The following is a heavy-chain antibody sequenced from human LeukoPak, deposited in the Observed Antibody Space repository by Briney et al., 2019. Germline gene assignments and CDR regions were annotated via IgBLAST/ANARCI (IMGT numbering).Heavy chain of an antibody. Sequence: GGSLRLSCAASGFSFSSYGIHWVRQAPGKGLEWVAVISYDGSNRYYGDSVKGRFTISRDNSKNTLYLQMNSLRDEDTAVYYCVKDSYSGSAFYYMDVWGKGTTVTVSS. V-gene: IGHV3-30*18. CDR3: VKDSYSGSAFYYMDV. CDR2: ISYDGSNR. D-gene: IGHD1-26*01. CDR1: GFSFSSYG. J-gene: IGHJ6*03.